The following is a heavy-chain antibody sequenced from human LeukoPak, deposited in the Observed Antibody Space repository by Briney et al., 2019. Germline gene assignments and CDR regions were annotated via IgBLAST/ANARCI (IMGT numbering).Heavy chain of an antibody. CDR2: IYSGGST. CDR1: GFTFSSYS. Sequence: GGSLRLSCAASGFTFSSYSMNWVRQAPGKGLEWVSVIYSGGSTYYADSVKGRFTISRDNSKNTLYLQMNSLRAEDTAVYYCARDSRYVAVNYWGQGTLVTVSS. CDR3: ARDSRYVAVNY. V-gene: IGHV3-66*01. D-gene: IGHD5-12*01. J-gene: IGHJ4*02.